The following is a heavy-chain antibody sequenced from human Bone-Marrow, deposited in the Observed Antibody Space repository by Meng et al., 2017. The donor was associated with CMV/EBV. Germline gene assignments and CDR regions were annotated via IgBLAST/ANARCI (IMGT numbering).Heavy chain of an antibody. CDR2: ISAYNGNT. Sequence: ASVKVSCKASGYTFTSYGISWVRQAPGQGLEWMGWISAYNGNTNYAQKFRGRVIMTTDTSTSTAYMELGSLRSDDTAVYYCARADSGGWYSSWGQGTLVTVSS. D-gene: IGHD6-19*01. V-gene: IGHV1-18*01. CDR1: GYTFTSYG. J-gene: IGHJ5*02. CDR3: ARADSGGWYSS.